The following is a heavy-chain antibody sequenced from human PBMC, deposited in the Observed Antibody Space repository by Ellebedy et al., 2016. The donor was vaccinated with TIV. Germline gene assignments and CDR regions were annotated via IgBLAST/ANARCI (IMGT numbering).Heavy chain of an antibody. CDR3: ARGGGPEVPYFDY. Sequence: GESLKISCAASGFTVSSNYMSWVRQAPGKGLEWVSVIYSGGSTYYADSVKGRFTISRDNSKNTLYLQMNSLRAEDTAVYYCARGGGPEVPYFDYWGQGTLVTVSS. CDR2: IYSGGST. V-gene: IGHV3-66*01. CDR1: GFTVSSNY. D-gene: IGHD3-10*01. J-gene: IGHJ4*02.